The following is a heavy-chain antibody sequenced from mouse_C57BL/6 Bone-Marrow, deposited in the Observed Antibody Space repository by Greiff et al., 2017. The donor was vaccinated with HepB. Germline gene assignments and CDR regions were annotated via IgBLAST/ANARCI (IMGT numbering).Heavy chain of an antibody. Sequence: EVQLQQSGPELVKPGASVKIPCKASGYTFTDYNMDWVKQSHGKSLEWIGDINPNNGGTIYNQKFKGKATLTVDKSSSTAYMELRSLTSEDTAVYYCARYRNRYYDYESAMDYWGQGTSVTVSS. J-gene: IGHJ4*01. V-gene: IGHV1-18*01. D-gene: IGHD2-4*01. CDR3: ARYRNRYYDYESAMDY. CDR1: GYTFTDYN. CDR2: INPNNGGT.